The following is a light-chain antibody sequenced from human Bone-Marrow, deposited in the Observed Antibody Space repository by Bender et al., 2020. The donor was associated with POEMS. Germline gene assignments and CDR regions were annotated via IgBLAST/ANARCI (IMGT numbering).Light chain of an antibody. Sequence: QSALTQPASVSGSPGQSITISCTGASSDVGAYNLVSWYQQHPGKAPKLLIYEVRKRPSGVSYRFSGSKSGNTASLTISGLQAEDEADYYCCLYAGSSTLVFGGGTKLTVL. CDR1: SSDVGAYNL. V-gene: IGLV2-23*02. CDR3: CLYAGSSTLV. CDR2: EVR. J-gene: IGLJ2*01.